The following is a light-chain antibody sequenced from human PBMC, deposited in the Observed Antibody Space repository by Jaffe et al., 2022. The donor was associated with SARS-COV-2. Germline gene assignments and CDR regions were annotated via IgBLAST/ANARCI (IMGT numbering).Light chain of an antibody. J-gene: IGKJ3*01. Sequence: EIVLTQSPATLSLSPGEGVTLSCRASRSINNYLAWYQQRPGQAPRLLIYDASARAAGIPARFSGSGSGTDFTLTISSLEPEDVAVYYCQQRTNSFTFGPGTKVGIK. CDR3: QQRTNSFT. V-gene: IGKV3-11*01. CDR2: DAS. CDR1: RSINNY.